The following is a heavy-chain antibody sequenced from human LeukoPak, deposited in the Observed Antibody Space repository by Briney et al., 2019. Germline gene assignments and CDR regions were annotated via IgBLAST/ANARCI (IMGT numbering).Heavy chain of an antibody. CDR3: ARYCSSTSCYMRKYGDAFDI. CDR1: GGSISSGDYY. J-gene: IGHJ3*02. V-gene: IGHV4-30-4*08. D-gene: IGHD2-2*02. Sequence: PSETLSLTCTVSGGSISSGDYYWSWIRQPPGKGLEWIGYIYYSGSTYYNPSLKSRVTISVDTSKNQFSLKLISVTAADTAVYYCARYCSSTSCYMRKYGDAFDIWGQGTMVTVSS. CDR2: IYYSGST.